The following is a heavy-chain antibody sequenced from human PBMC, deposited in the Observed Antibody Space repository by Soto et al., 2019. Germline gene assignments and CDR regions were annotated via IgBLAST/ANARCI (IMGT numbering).Heavy chain of an antibody. J-gene: IGHJ4*02. Sequence: EVQLLESGGGLVQPGGSLRLSCAASGFMFANYAMGWVRQAPGRGLEWVSAITGSGGGTYYADSVKGRVTVSRDNSKNTLYLQMHSLRVEDTAIFFCAKADGEQWLVPHLDNWGQGTLVTVS. CDR2: ITGSGGGT. V-gene: IGHV3-23*01. CDR3: AKADGEQWLVPHLDN. CDR1: GFMFANYA. D-gene: IGHD6-19*01.